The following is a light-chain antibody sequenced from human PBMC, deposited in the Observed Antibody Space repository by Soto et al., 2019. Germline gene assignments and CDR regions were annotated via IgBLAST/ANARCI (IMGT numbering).Light chain of an antibody. J-gene: IGLJ2*01. CDR1: SSNIGSNY. Sequence: QSVLTQPPSASGTPGQRVTISCSGSSSNIGSNYVYWYQQLPGTAPKLLIYRNNQRPSGVPDRFSGSTDGSSNSASLTISGLQTEDEADYYCQSYDSDFVVFGGGTKLTVL. V-gene: IGLV1-47*01. CDR2: RNN. CDR3: QSYDSDFVV.